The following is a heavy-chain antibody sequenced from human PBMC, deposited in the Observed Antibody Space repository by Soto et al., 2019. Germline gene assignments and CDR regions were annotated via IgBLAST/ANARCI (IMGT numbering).Heavy chain of an antibody. CDR1: GGTFSSYA. D-gene: IGHD3-10*01. Sequence: SVKVSCKASGGTFSSYAISWVRQAPGQGLEWMGGIIPIFGTANYAQKFQGRVTITADKSTSTAYMELSSLRSEDTAVYYCASRAILWFGELLSASWYFDYWGQGTLVTVSS. CDR3: ASRAILWFGELLSASWYFDY. V-gene: IGHV1-69*06. J-gene: IGHJ4*02. CDR2: IIPIFGTA.